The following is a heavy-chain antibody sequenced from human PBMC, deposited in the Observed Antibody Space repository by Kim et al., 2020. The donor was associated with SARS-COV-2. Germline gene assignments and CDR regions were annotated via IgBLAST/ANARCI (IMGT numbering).Heavy chain of an antibody. J-gene: IGHJ6*02. V-gene: IGHV3-30*04. D-gene: IGHD2-15*01. Sequence: GGSLRLSCAASGFTFSSYAMHWVRQAPGKGLEWVAVISYDGSNKYYADSVKGRFTISRDNSKNTLYLQMNSLRAEDTAVYYCARDHPVSVVVAATPGYYGMDVWGQGTTVTVSS. CDR1: GFTFSSYA. CDR2: ISYDGSNK. CDR3: ARDHPVSVVVAATPGYYGMDV.